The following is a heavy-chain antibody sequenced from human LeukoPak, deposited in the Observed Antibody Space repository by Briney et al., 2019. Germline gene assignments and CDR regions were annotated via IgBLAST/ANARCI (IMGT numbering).Heavy chain of an antibody. Sequence: GGSLRLSCAASGFTFSNYAMSWVRQVPGKGLEWVANIRQDGSEKYYVDSVNGRFTISRDNVKNSLYLQMKSLRAEDTAVYYCARDLRVGYYDSSGYSYSGSFDSWGQGTLVTVSS. CDR1: GFTFSNYA. CDR2: IRQDGSEK. D-gene: IGHD3-22*01. CDR3: ARDLRVGYYDSSGYSYSGSFDS. J-gene: IGHJ4*02. V-gene: IGHV3-7*01.